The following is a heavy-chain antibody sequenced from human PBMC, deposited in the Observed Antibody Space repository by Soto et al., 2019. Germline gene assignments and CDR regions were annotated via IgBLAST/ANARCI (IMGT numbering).Heavy chain of an antibody. Sequence: PSETLSLTCTVSAGSISTHYWSWIRQPAGKGLEWIGRIYSSGTTNYNPSLKSRVTMSVGPSKNQFSLRLSSVTAADTAVYYCTRAGIAGYYYALDVWGQGTTVTVSS. CDR1: AGSISTHY. V-gene: IGHV4-4*07. CDR3: TRAGIAGYYYALDV. J-gene: IGHJ6*02. D-gene: IGHD6-13*01. CDR2: IYSSGTT.